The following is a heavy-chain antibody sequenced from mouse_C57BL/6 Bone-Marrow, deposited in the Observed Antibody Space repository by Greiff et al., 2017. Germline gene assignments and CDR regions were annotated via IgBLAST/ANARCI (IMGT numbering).Heavy chain of an antibody. V-gene: IGHV1-52*01. Sequence: QVQLKQPGAELVRPGSSVKLSCKASGYTFTSYWMHWVKQRPIQGLEWIGNIDPSDSETHYNQKFKDKATLTVDKSSSTAYMQLSSLTSEDSAVYYCARLDYDYDGGFAYWGQGTLVTVSA. D-gene: IGHD2-4*01. CDR1: GYTFTSYW. J-gene: IGHJ3*01. CDR3: ARLDYDYDGGFAY. CDR2: IDPSDSET.